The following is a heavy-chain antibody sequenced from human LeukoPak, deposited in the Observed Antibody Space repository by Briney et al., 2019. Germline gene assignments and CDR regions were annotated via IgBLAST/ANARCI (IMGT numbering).Heavy chain of an antibody. V-gene: IGHV3-23*01. CDR1: GFTFSSYA. J-gene: IGHJ5*02. Sequence: PGGSLRLSCAASGFTFSSYAMSWVRQAPGKGLEWVSAISGSGGSTYYADSVKGRFTISRDNSKNTLYLQMNSLRAEDTAVYYCAKDPQTYYYDSSAPTGWFDPWGQGTLVTVSS. CDR3: AKDPQTYYYDSSAPTGWFDP. D-gene: IGHD3-22*01. CDR2: ISGSGGST.